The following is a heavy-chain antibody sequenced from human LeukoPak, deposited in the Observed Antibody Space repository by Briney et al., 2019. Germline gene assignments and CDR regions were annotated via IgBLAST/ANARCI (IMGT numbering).Heavy chain of an antibody. CDR2: IYHSGST. J-gene: IGHJ4*02. V-gene: IGHV4-30-2*01. CDR1: GGSISSGGYS. Sequence: SQTLSLTCAVSGGSISSGGYSRSWIRQPPGKGLEWIGYIYHSGSTYSNPSLKSRVTISVDRSKNQFSLKLSSVTAADTAVYYCARGVVVKSRGYFDYWGQGTLVTVSS. CDR3: ARGVVVKSRGYFDY. D-gene: IGHD3-22*01.